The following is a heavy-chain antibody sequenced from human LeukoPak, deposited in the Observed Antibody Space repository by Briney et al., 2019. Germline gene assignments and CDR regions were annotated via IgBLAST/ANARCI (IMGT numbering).Heavy chain of an antibody. CDR3: AKGGIAVAGGLFDY. J-gene: IGHJ4*02. V-gene: IGHV3-7*03. D-gene: IGHD6-19*01. CDR1: GFTLSDFW. CDR2: IDQDGSDK. Sequence: GGSLRLSCAASGFTLSDFWMSWVRQAPGKGLEWVANIDQDGSDKNYVGSVKGRFTISRDDAKNSLFLQMNSLRAEDTALYYCAKGGIAVAGGLFDYWGQGTLVTVSS.